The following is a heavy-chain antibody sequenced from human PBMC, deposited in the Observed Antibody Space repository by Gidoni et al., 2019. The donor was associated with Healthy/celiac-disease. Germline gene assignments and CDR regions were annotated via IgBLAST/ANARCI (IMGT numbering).Heavy chain of an antibody. V-gene: IGHV3-13*01. J-gene: IGHJ3*02. Sequence: AASGFTFSSYDMHWVRQATGKGLEWVSAIGTAGDTYYPGSVKGRFTISRENAKNSLYLQMNSLRAEDTAVYYCAREIASDGAFDIWGQGTMVTVSS. D-gene: IGHD2-21*01. CDR1: GFTFSSYD. CDR2: IGTAGDT. CDR3: AREIASDGAFDI.